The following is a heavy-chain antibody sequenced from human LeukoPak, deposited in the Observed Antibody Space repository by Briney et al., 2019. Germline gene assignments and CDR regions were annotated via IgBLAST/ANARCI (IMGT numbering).Heavy chain of an antibody. V-gene: IGHV3-23*01. D-gene: IGHD4-17*01. CDR3: ARGGRTLIDYGDYV. CDR1: GFTFSNYG. J-gene: IGHJ4*02. CDR2: ISGSGGST. Sequence: GGSLRLSCAASGFTFSNYGMSWVRQAPGKGLEWVSAISGSGGSTYYADSVKGRFTISRDNSKNTLYLQMNILGAEDTAVYYCARGGRTLIDYGDYVWGQGTLVTVSS.